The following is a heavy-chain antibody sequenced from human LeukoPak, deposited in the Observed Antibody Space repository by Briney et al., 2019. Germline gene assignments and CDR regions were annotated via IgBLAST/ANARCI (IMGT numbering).Heavy chain of an antibody. CDR3: ARSLSSSWAFDY. V-gene: IGHV3-30*02. CDR2: IRYDGSNK. CDR1: GFTFSSYG. D-gene: IGHD6-13*01. J-gene: IGHJ4*02. Sequence: PGGSLRLSCAASGFTFSSYGMHWVRQAPGKGLEWVTFIRYDGSNKYYADSVKGRFTISRDNAKNSLYLQMNSLRAEDTAVYYCARSLSSSWAFDYWGQGTLVTVSS.